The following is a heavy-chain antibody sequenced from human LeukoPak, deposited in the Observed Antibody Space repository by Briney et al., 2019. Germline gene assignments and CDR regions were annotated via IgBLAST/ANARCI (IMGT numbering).Heavy chain of an antibody. D-gene: IGHD6-19*01. CDR2: IRYDGSNK. V-gene: IGHV3-30*02. CDR3: AKTYRVAGTVLGDY. CDR1: GFTFSSYG. J-gene: IGHJ4*02. Sequence: GGSLRLSCAASGFTFSSYGMHWVRQAPGKGLEWVAFIRYDGSNKYYADSVKGRFTISRDNSKNTLYLQMNSLRAEDTAVYYCAKTYRVAGTVLGDYWGQGTLVTVSS.